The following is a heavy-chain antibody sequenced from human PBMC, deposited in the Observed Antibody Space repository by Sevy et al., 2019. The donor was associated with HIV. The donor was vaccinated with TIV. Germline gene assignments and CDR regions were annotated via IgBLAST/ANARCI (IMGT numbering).Heavy chain of an antibody. D-gene: IGHD3-9*01. CDR3: ARDHGLHILAIHDYYGMDV. CDR1: GYTFTSYA. V-gene: IGHV7-4-1*02. J-gene: IGHJ6*02. Sequence: ASVKVSCKASGYTFTSYAMNWVRQAPGQGLEWMGWINTNTGNPTYAQGFTGRFVFSLDTSVSTAYLQISSLKAEDTAVYYCARDHGLHILAIHDYYGMDVWGQGTTVTVSS. CDR2: INTNTGNP.